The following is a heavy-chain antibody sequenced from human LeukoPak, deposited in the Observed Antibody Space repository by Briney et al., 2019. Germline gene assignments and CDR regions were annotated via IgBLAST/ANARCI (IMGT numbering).Heavy chain of an antibody. CDR3: ARLVGRGKEYYYGSGTFDY. V-gene: IGHV4-4*02. CDR1: CGSISSSNW. Sequence: SETLSLTCAVSCGSISSSNWWSWVRQPPGKGLECIGEIYHSGSTNYNPSFKSRVTISVDKSKNQFSLKLSSVTAADTAVYYCARLVGRGKEYYYGSGTFDYWGQGTLVTVSS. D-gene: IGHD3-10*01. J-gene: IGHJ4*02. CDR2: IYHSGST.